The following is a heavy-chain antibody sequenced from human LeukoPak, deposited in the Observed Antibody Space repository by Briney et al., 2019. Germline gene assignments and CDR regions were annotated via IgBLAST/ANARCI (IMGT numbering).Heavy chain of an antibody. Sequence: GGSLRLSCAASGFTFSRSWMTWVRQVPGKGLEWVANIKKDESEKNYVDSVKGRFTISRDNAKNSLHLQMNSLRVEDTAVYYCASTNSFDYWGQGALVTVSS. CDR3: ASTNSFDY. J-gene: IGHJ4*02. CDR2: IKKDESEK. D-gene: IGHD2-8*01. V-gene: IGHV3-7*03. CDR1: GFTFSRSW.